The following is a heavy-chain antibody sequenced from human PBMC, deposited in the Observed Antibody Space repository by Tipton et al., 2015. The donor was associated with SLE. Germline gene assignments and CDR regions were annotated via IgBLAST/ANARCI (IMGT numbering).Heavy chain of an antibody. CDR1: GFMFSSYA. V-gene: IGHV3-23*01. J-gene: IGHJ4*02. D-gene: IGHD3-3*01. CDR3: AKDAGKSGLDN. CDR2: ITRSGGTT. Sequence: SLRLSCAASGFMFSSYAMSWVRQAPGKGLEWVSRITRSGGTTYYTDSVKGRFTISRDNSENTLFLQMDSLRADDTAVYYCAKDAGKSGLDNWGQGTLVTVSS.